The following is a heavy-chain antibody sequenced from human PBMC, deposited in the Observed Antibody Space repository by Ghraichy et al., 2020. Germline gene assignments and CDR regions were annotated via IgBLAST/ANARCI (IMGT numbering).Heavy chain of an antibody. CDR3: ARDLDWILYDY. CDR1: GFTFSTYV. CDR2: ISNDGRIT. Sequence: GESLNISCAASGFTFSTYVMHWVRQAPGKGLGWVSRISNDGRITSYADSVKGRFTISRDNAKNTLFLQVNSLRAEDTAMYYCARDLDWILYDYWGQGTVVTVSA. D-gene: IGHD3-9*01. V-gene: IGHV3-74*01. J-gene: IGHJ4*02.